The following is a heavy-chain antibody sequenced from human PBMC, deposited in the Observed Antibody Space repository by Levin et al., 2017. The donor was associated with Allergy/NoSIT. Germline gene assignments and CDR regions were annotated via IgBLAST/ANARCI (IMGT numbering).Heavy chain of an antibody. CDR2: IYYSGST. D-gene: IGHD3-22*01. CDR1: GGSISSYY. V-gene: IGHV4-59*01. CDR3: ARGDLYYYDSSGYYYVASFDY. Sequence: PGGSLRLSCTVSGGSISSYYWSWIRQPPGKGLEWIGYIYYSGSTNYNPSLKSRVTISVDTSKNQFSLKLSSVTAADTAVYYCARGDLYYYDSSGYYYVASFDYWGQGTLVTVSS. J-gene: IGHJ4*02.